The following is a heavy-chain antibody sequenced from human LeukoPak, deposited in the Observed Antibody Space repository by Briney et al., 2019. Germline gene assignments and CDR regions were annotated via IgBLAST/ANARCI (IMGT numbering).Heavy chain of an antibody. CDR2: ISSSSSYI. Sequence: GGSLRLSCAASGFTFSSYSMNWVRQAPGKGLEWVSSISSSSSYIYYADSVKGRFTISRDNAKNSLYLQMNSLRAEDTAVYYCVKGITMVRGPFDYWGQGTLVTVSS. V-gene: IGHV3-21*01. CDR3: VKGITMVRGPFDY. D-gene: IGHD3-10*01. CDR1: GFTFSSYS. J-gene: IGHJ4*02.